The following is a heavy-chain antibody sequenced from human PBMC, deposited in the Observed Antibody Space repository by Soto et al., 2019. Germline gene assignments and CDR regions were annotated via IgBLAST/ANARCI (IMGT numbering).Heavy chain of an antibody. J-gene: IGHJ4*02. V-gene: IGHV3-21*05. CDR2: ISSSSSYT. Sequence: GGSLRLSCAASGFTFSSYAMNWVRQAPGKGLEWVSYISSSSSYTNYADSVKGRFTISRDNAKSTLYLEMNSLRAEDTAVYYCARNFDYWGQGILVTVSS. CDR3: ARNFDY. CDR1: GFTFSSYA.